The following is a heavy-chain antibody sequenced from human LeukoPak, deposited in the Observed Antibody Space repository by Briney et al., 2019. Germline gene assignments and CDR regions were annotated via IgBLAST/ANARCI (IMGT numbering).Heavy chain of an antibody. J-gene: IGHJ4*02. Sequence: GGSLRLSCAASGFTFSTYNMNWVRQAPGKGLEWVSFISSSGSYIYYADSVKGRFTISRDNAKNSLYVQMNSLRAEDTAVYYCARDRGGSAPYYFDYWGQGTLVTVSS. V-gene: IGHV3-21*01. CDR2: ISSSGSYI. D-gene: IGHD2-15*01. CDR1: GFTFSTYN. CDR3: ARDRGGSAPYYFDY.